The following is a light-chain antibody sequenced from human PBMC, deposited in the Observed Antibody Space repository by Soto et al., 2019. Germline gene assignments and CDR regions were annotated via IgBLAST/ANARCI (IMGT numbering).Light chain of an antibody. J-gene: IGLJ2*01. V-gene: IGLV4-69*01. CDR1: SGHSSYA. CDR2: LNNDGSH. Sequence: QLVLTQSPSASASLGASVKLTCTLSSGHSSYAIAWHQLQPEKGPRYLMNLNNDGSHSKGDGIPDRFSGSSSGAERYLTISSLQSEDEADYYCQTWGTGIYVVFGGGTKLTVL. CDR3: QTWGTGIYVV.